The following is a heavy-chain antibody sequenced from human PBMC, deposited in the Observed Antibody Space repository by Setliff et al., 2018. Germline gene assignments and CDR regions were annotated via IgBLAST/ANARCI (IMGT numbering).Heavy chain of an antibody. CDR1: GGSISSGDYY. V-gene: IGHV4-30-4*08. CDR2: IYYSGST. D-gene: IGHD3-9*01. Sequence: PSETLSLTCTVSGGSISSGDYYWSWIRQPPGKGLEWIGYIYYSGSTYYNPSLKSRVTISVDTSKNQLSLKLSSVTAADTAVYYCARGYGVLTGYYNYWGQGTLVTVSS. J-gene: IGHJ4*02. CDR3: ARGYGVLTGYYNY.